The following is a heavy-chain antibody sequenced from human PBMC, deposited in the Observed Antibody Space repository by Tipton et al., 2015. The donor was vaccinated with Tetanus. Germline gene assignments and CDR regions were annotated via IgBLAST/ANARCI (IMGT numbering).Heavy chain of an antibody. J-gene: IGHJ4*02. CDR3: ARGPTATSDY. V-gene: IGHV4-30-4*01. CDR2: MFYSGSA. Sequence: LRLSCTVPGGSISNDNYYWSWVRQPPGKGLEWIGYMFYSGSAYYNPSLKSRITISMDTSRNQFSLNLSSVTAADTAVYYCARGPTATSDYWGQGTLVTVSS. CDR1: GGSISNDNYY. D-gene: IGHD4-17*01.